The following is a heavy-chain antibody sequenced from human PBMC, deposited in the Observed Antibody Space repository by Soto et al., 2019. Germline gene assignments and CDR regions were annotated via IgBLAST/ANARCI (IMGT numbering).Heavy chain of an antibody. D-gene: IGHD2-15*01. CDR2: MNPNSGNT. Sequence: QVQLVQSGAEVKKPGASVKVSCKASGYTFTSYDINWVRQATGQGLEWMGWMNPNSGNTGYAQKFQGRVTMTRNTSIRTAYMELSSLRSEDTAVYYCARCRYLRGSPNYYGMDVWGQGTTVTVSS. V-gene: IGHV1-8*01. CDR1: GYTFTSYD. CDR3: ARCRYLRGSPNYYGMDV. J-gene: IGHJ6*02.